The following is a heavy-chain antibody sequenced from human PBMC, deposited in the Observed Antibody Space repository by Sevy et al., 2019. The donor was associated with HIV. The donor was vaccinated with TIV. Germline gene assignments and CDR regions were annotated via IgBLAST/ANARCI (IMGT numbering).Heavy chain of an antibody. CDR2: INRDESDT. J-gene: IGHJ4*02. D-gene: IGHD3-9*01. V-gene: IGHV3-7*01. Sequence: GGSLRLSCAASGFSFRSYWMTWVRQAPGKGLEWVANINRDESDTNYVGSVKGRFTIFRDNAKNLLYLQMNSLRVDDTAVYYCVTDDRPSDWLFDFWGPGTQVTVSS. CDR3: VTDDRPSDWLFDF. CDR1: GFSFRSYW.